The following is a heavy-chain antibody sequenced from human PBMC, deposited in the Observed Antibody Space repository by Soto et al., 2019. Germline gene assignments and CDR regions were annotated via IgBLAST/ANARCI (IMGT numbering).Heavy chain of an antibody. CDR2: IYYSGST. Sequence: SETLSLTCTVSGGSISSGGYYWSWIRQHPGKGLEWIGYIYYSGSTYYNPSLKSRVTISVDTSKNQFSLKLSSVTAADTAVYYCASLNAAYYYGSGSYLPELPDAWGQGTLVTVSS. V-gene: IGHV4-31*03. CDR3: ASLNAAYYYGSGSYLPELPDA. CDR1: GGSISSGGYY. J-gene: IGHJ5*02. D-gene: IGHD3-10*01.